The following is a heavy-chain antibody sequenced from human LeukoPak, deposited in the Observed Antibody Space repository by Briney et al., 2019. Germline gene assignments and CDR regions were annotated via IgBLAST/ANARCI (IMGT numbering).Heavy chain of an antibody. V-gene: IGHV1-2*02. D-gene: IGHD3-22*01. CDR2: INTGSGGT. CDR1: GYTFTGHY. Sequence: ASVKVSCKASGYTFTGHYIHWVRQAPGQGLEWMGWINTGSGGTNSAQRLKGRVTMTRDTSINTAYMELTRLRSDDTAVYYCARGYYDSSAYYSADYWGQGTLVTVSS. J-gene: IGHJ4*02. CDR3: ARGYYDSSAYYSADY.